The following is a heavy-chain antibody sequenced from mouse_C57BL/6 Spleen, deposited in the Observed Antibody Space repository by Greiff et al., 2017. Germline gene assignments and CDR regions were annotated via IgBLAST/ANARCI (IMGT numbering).Heavy chain of an antibody. J-gene: IGHJ2*01. CDR1: GYTFTSYW. Sequence: QVQLQQPGAELVKPGASVKLSCKASGYTFTSYWMQWVKQRPGQGLEWIGEIDPSDSYTNYNQKFKGKATLTVDTSSSTASMQLSSLTSEDSAVYYCARRTTPHGGQGTTLTVSS. CDR3: ARRTTPH. CDR2: IDPSDSYT. V-gene: IGHV1-50*01. D-gene: IGHD1-1*01.